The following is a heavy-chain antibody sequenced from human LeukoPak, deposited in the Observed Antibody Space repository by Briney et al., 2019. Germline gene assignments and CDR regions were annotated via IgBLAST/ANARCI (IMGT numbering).Heavy chain of an antibody. CDR3: TRAPGGSYSS. J-gene: IGHJ4*02. CDR1: GITFSNYY. D-gene: IGHD3-10*01. Sequence: GGSLRLSCAASGITFSNYYMHWVRQAPGKGLVWVSRISSDGSDISYADSVKGRFTISRDNAKNTLYLQMNSLRAEDTAVYYCTRAPGGSYSSWGQGTLVTVSS. V-gene: IGHV3-74*01. CDR2: ISSDGSDI.